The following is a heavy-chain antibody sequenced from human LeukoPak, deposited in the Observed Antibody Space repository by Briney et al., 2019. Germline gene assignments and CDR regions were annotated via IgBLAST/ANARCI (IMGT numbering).Heavy chain of an antibody. Sequence: PGGSLRLSCAASGFTFSSYAMSWVRQAPGKGLEWVSAISGSGGSTYYADSVKGRFTISRDNSKNTLYLQMNSLRAEDTAVYYCAKDRAYSGSYRGPFDYWGQGTLVTVSS. J-gene: IGHJ4*02. D-gene: IGHD1-26*01. CDR3: AKDRAYSGSYRGPFDY. CDR1: GFTFSSYA. V-gene: IGHV3-23*01. CDR2: ISGSGGST.